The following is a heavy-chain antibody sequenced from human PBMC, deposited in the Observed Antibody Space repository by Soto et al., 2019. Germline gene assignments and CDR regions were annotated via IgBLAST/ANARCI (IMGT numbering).Heavy chain of an antibody. D-gene: IGHD3-3*01. V-gene: IGHV1-2*02. J-gene: IGHJ5*02. CDR1: GYTFTGYY. CDR3: ARDLDRRVWFDP. CDR2: INPNSGGT. Sequence: QVQLVQSGAEVKKPGASVKVSCKASGYTFTGYYMHWVRQAPVQGLEWMGWINPNSGGTNYAQRFQGRVPLPRDTFSSTACMELSRLRSDDTAVYYCARDLDRRVWFDPWGQGCLVRVSS.